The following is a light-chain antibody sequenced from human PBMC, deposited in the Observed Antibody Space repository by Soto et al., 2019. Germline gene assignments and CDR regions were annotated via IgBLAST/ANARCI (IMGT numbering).Light chain of an antibody. CDR3: QQRSNWPLT. CDR1: QSVGSD. V-gene: IGKV3-11*01. CDR2: GAS. Sequence: VMTQSPATLSVSPGDRATLSCRASQSVGSDLAWYQQKRGQAPRLLIYGASTRATGIPARFSGSASGTDFTLTISSLEPEDFAVYYCQQRSNWPLTFGGGTKVDIK. J-gene: IGKJ4*01.